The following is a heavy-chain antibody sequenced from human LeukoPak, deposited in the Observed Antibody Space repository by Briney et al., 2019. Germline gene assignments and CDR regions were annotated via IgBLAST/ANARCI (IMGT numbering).Heavy chain of an antibody. V-gene: IGHV4-4*07. CDR1: GGSISSYY. CDR2: IYTSGST. D-gene: IGHD5-12*01. Sequence: KPSETLSLTCTVSGGSISSYYWSWIRQPAGKGLEWIGRIYTSGSTNYNPSLKSRVTMSVDTSKNQFSLKLSSVTAADTAVYYCASERGYSGYRKSSYYYYGMDVWGQGTTVTVSS. CDR3: ASERGYSGYRKSSYYYYGMDV. J-gene: IGHJ6*02.